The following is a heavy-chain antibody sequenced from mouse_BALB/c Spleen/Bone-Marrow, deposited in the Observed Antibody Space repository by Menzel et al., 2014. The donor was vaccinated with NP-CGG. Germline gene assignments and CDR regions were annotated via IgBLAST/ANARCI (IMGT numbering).Heavy chain of an antibody. CDR3: ARGTRATYY. CDR1: GCTFTDYY. J-gene: IGHJ3*01. D-gene: IGHD3-1*01. V-gene: IGHV1-26*01. Sequence: VQLQQSGPVLVKPGASVKMSCKASGCTFTDYYMKWVKQNHGKSLEWIGDINPNNGDTFYNQKFKAKATLTVDKSSSTAYLQVNSLTSEDSAVYYCARGTRATYYWGQGTLVTVSA. CDR2: INPNNGDT.